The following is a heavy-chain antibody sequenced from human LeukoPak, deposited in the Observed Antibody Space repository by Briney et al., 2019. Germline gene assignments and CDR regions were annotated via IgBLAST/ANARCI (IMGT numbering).Heavy chain of an antibody. V-gene: IGHV4-34*01. J-gene: IGHJ6*02. D-gene: IGHD6-13*01. CDR2: INHSGST. CDR3: ARIVPSIAAAGTAAYYYYGMDV. CDR1: GGSFSGHY. Sequence: SETLSLTCAVYGGSFSGHYWSWIRQPPGKGLEWIGEINHSGSTNYNPSLKSRVTISVDTSKNQFSLKLSSVTAADTAVYYCARIVPSIAAAGTAAYYYYGMDVWGQGTTVTVSS.